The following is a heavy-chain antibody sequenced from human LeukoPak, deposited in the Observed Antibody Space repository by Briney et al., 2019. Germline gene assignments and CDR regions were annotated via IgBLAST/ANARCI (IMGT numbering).Heavy chain of an antibody. J-gene: IGHJ2*01. D-gene: IGHD4/OR15-4a*01. CDR3: ARDPSANWATNWYFDL. V-gene: IGHV6-1*01. CDR1: GDSASSNSAA. CDR2: TYYRSKWYN. Sequence: SQTLSLTCAISGDSASSNSAAWNWIRQSPSRGLEWLGRTYYRSKWYNDYAVSVKSRITINPDTSKNQFSLQLNSVTPEDTAVYYCARDPSANWATNWYFDLWGRGTLVTVSP.